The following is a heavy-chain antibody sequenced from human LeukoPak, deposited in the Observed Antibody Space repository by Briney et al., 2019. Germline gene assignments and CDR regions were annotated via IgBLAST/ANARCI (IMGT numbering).Heavy chain of an antibody. V-gene: IGHV3-53*01. CDR1: GFTVSYNY. Sequence: TGGSLRLSCAASGFTVSYNYMSWVRQAPGKGLEWVSVIYSGGSTYYSDSVKGRFTISRDNSNNTLYFQMNTLRAEDTAVYYCESTPPRYLGYFDYWGQGTLVTVSS. J-gene: IGHJ4*02. CDR2: IYSGGST. D-gene: IGHD3-9*01. CDR3: ESTPPRYLGYFDY.